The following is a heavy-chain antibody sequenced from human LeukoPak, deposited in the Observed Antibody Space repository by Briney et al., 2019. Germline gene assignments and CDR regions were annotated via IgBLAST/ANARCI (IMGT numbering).Heavy chain of an antibody. V-gene: IGHV3-11*01. CDR3: ARDLYGEWLRSTEGDY. D-gene: IGHD5-12*01. CDR1: GFTFSDYY. CDR2: ISSSGSTI. Sequence: PGGSLRLSCAASGFTFSDYYMSWIRQAPGKGLEWVSYISSSGSTIYYADSVKGRFTISRDNAKNSLYLQMNSLRADDTAVYYCARDLYGEWLRSTEGDYWGQGTLVTVSS. J-gene: IGHJ4*02.